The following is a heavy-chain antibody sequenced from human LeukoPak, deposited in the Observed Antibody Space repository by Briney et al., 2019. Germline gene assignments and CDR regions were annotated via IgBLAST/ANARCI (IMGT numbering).Heavy chain of an antibody. J-gene: IGHJ4*02. CDR2: INPSDGST. V-gene: IGHV1-46*01. Sequence: ASVKVSCKASGYSFATYYMHWVRQAPGQGLGWMGIINPSDGSTSYPQQFQGRVTLTRDTSTTTVYMELGSLRSEDTAVYYCARHQGAGEYPFDYWGQGTLVTVPS. D-gene: IGHD3-16*01. CDR3: ARHQGAGEYPFDY. CDR1: GYSFATYY.